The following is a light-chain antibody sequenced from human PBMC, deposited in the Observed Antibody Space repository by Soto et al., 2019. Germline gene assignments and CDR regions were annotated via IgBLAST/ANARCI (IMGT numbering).Light chain of an antibody. V-gene: IGLV2-14*01. CDR1: SSDVGGHNY. J-gene: IGLJ1*01. Sequence: QSVRNQPASVSGAPGQSITISCTGTSSDVGGHNYVSWYQQHPGKAPKLMIYDVSNRPSGVSNRFSGSKSGNTASLTISGLQAEDEADYYCSSYTSSSTRVFGTGTKVTVL. CDR2: DVS. CDR3: SSYTSSSTRV.